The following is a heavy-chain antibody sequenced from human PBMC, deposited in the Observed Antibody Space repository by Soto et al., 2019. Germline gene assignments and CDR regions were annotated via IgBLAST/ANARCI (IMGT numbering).Heavy chain of an antibody. Sequence: EVQLVESGGGLVQPGGSLRLYGVASGFRFSTYAMNWVRQAPGKGLEWVSSISMSSNYIYYADSVKGRFTIAKDDAKNSLYLQMKSLTTEDTAVYYCTRPLLGTGTCPAKSCYAAGYWGQGSLVTVSS. J-gene: IGHJ4*02. CDR3: TRPLLGTGTCPAKSCYAAGY. CDR1: GFRFSTYA. V-gene: IGHV3-21*01. CDR2: ISMSSNYI. D-gene: IGHD2-2*01.